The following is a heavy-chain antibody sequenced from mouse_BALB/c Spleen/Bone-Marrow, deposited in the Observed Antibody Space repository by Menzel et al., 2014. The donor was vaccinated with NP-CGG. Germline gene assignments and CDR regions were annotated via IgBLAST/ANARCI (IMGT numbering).Heavy chain of an antibody. J-gene: IGHJ2*01. Sequence: EVNLVESGGGLVKPGGSLKLSCAASGFTFSSYTMSWVRQTPEKRLEWVATISSGGSYTYYPDSVKGRFTISRDNAKNTLYLQMSSLKSEDTAMYYCTRRGDHDGYFDYWGQGTTLTVSS. CDR2: ISSGGSYT. CDR1: GFTFSSYT. V-gene: IGHV5-6-4*01. CDR3: TRRGDHDGYFDY. D-gene: IGHD2-3*01.